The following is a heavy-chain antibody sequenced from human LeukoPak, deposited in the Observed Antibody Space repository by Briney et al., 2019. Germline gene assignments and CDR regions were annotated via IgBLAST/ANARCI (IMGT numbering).Heavy chain of an antibody. V-gene: IGHV4-59*01. D-gene: IGHD3-10*01. CDR1: GGSISSYY. Sequence: SETLSLTCTVSGGSISSYYWSWIRQPPGKGLEWIGYIYYGGSTNYNPSLKSRVSISVDTSKNQFSLKLSSVTAADTAVYYCASSNGSGYYYYYYMDVWGKGTTVTVSS. CDR2: IYYGGST. CDR3: ASSNGSGYYYYYYMDV. J-gene: IGHJ6*03.